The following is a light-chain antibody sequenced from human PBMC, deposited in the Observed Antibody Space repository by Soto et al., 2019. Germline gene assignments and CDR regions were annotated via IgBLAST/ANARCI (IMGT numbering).Light chain of an antibody. Sequence: DIQMTQSPSSLSASVGDRVTITCRASQSISSYLNWYQQKPGKAPKLLIYAASSLQSGVPSRFSGSGSGTDFTLTISSLQPEDFATYYCQQRETFGQGTTVDIK. V-gene: IGKV1-39*01. CDR3: QQRET. J-gene: IGKJ1*01. CDR1: QSISSY. CDR2: AAS.